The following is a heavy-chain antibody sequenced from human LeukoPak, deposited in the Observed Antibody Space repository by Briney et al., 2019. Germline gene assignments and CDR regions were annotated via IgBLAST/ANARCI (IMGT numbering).Heavy chain of an antibody. CDR2: ISWNSGSI. CDR1: GFTFDDYA. J-gene: IGHJ4*02. CDR3: AKDVVVWGGYLRSRRGGFDY. V-gene: IGHV3-9*01. D-gene: IGHD3-16*02. Sequence: PGGSLRLSCAASGFTFDDYAMHWVRQAPGKGLEWVSGISWNSGSIGYADSVKSRFTISRDNAKNSLYLQMNSLRAEDTALYYCAKDVVVWGGYLRSRRGGFDYWGQGTLVTVSS.